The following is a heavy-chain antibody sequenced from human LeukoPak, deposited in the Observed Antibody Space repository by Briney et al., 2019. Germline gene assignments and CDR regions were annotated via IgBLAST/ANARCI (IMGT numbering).Heavy chain of an antibody. Sequence: GGSLRLSCAASGFTVSSNYMSWVRQAPGKGLEWVSVIYSGGSTYYADSVKGRFTISRDNSKNTLYLQMNSLRAEDTAVYYCARLNSGSYLGGYYFDYWGQGTLVTVSS. CDR1: GFTVSSNY. V-gene: IGHV3-53*01. D-gene: IGHD1-26*01. CDR3: ARLNSGSYLGGYYFDY. J-gene: IGHJ4*02. CDR2: IYSGGST.